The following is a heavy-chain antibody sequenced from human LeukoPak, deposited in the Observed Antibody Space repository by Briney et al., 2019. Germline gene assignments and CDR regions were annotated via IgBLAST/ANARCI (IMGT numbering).Heavy chain of an antibody. Sequence: PGGSLRLSCAASGFTFSSYAIHWVRQAPGKGLEYVSAISSNGGSTYYANSVKGRFTISRDNSKNTLYLQMGSLRAEDMAVYYCARGSAAAGIVDYWGQGTLVTVSS. CDR3: ARGSAAAGIVDY. CDR2: ISSNGGST. CDR1: GFTFSSYA. D-gene: IGHD6-13*01. J-gene: IGHJ4*02. V-gene: IGHV3-64*01.